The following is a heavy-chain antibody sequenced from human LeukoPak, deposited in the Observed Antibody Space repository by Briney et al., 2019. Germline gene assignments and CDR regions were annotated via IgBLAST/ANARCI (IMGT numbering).Heavy chain of an antibody. CDR3: ARGYCSSASCQYYFDY. Sequence: ASVKVSCKASGYTFTNYALHWVRQAPGQRLEWMGWINAGNGDTVYSQRFQGRVTITRDTSVSTVDMELSSLRSKDTAVYYCARGYCSSASCQYYFDYWGQGTLVTVSS. V-gene: IGHV1-3*01. CDR1: GYTFTNYA. J-gene: IGHJ4*02. D-gene: IGHD2-2*01. CDR2: INAGNGDT.